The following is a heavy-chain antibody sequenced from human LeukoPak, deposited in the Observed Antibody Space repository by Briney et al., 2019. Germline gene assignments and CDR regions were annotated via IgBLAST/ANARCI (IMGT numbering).Heavy chain of an antibody. CDR2: ISYDGSNK. Sequence: GGSLRLSCAASGFTFSSYAMHWVRQAPGKGLEWVAVISYDGSNKYYADSVKGRFIISRDNARNSLYLQINSLRAEDTAVYYCARGTAVAGTRGAFDIWGQGTMVTVSS. J-gene: IGHJ3*02. V-gene: IGHV3-30-3*01. CDR1: GFTFSSYA. D-gene: IGHD6-19*01. CDR3: ARGTAVAGTRGAFDI.